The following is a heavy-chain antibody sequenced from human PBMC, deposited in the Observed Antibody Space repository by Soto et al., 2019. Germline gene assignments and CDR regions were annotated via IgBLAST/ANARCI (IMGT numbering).Heavy chain of an antibody. D-gene: IGHD5-18*01. V-gene: IGHV3-30*04. Sequence: GGSLRLSCAASGFSFSSYAMHWVRQAPGKGLEWVAAVAYDGRHKFYADSVKGRFTISRDNSKNTLYLQMNSLRTEDTAVYYCAKDQAGHNYGYYDYWGHGTLVTVSSGDDWFDPWGQGALVTVSS. CDR2: VAYDGRHK. CDR1: GFSFSSYA. J-gene: IGHJ5*02. CDR3: AKDQAGHNYGYYDYWGHGTLVTVSSGDDWFDP.